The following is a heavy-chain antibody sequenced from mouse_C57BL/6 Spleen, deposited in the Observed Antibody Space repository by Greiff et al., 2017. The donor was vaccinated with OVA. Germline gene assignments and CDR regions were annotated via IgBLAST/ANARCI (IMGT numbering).Heavy chain of an antibody. CDR1: GYSITSGYY. J-gene: IGHJ3*01. CDR3: ARDWYYGSSYVAWFAY. V-gene: IGHV3-6*01. CDR2: ISYDGSN. D-gene: IGHD1-1*01. Sequence: DVKLQESGPGLVKPSQSLSLTCSVTGYSITSGYYWNWIRQFPGNKLEWMGYISYDGSNNYNPSLKNRISITRDTSKNQFFLKLNSVTTEDTATYYCARDWYYGSSYVAWFAYWGQGTLVTVSA.